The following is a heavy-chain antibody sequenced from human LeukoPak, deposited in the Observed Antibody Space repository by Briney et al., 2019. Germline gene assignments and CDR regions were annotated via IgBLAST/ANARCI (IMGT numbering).Heavy chain of an antibody. J-gene: IGHJ6*03. D-gene: IGHD4-17*01. CDR1: GFTFSSYE. CDR2: ISSSGSTI. V-gene: IGHV3-48*03. CDR3: ARDLDGDYVNYMDV. Sequence: GGSLRLSCAASGFTFSSYEMNWVRQAPGEGLEWVSHISSSGSTIYYADSVKGRFTISRDNAKNSLYLQMNSLRAEDTAVYYCARDLDGDYVNYMDVWGKGTTVTVSS.